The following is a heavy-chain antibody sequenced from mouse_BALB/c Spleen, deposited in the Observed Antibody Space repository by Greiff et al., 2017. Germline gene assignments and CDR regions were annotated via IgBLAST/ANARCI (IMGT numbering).Heavy chain of an antibody. J-gene: IGHJ4*01. D-gene: IGHD2-4*01. CDR3: ARDGYDYDGGAMDY. Sequence: EVQRVESGGGLVKPGGSLKLSCAASGFTFSDYYMYWVRQTPEKRLEWVATISDGGSYTYYPDSVKGRFTISRDNAKNNLYLQMSSLKSEDTAMYYCARDGYDYDGGAMDYWGQGTSVTVSS. V-gene: IGHV5-4*02. CDR2: ISDGGSYT. CDR1: GFTFSDYY.